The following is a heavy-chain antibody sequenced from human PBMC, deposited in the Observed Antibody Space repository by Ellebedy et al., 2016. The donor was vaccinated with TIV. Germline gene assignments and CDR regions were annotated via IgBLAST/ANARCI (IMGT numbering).Heavy chain of an antibody. CDR2: IQYDGNNK. V-gene: IGHV3-30*02. J-gene: IGHJ4*02. D-gene: IGHD3-10*01. CDR1: GFSFRSFA. CDR3: AKEGESSGSYVFDY. Sequence: GESLKISCAASGFSFRSFAMHWFRQAPGKGLEWVAFIQYDGNNKHYAVSVRGRFTISRDDSKNTLHLQMNSLGAEDTAVYYCAKEGESSGSYVFDYWGQGTLVTVSS.